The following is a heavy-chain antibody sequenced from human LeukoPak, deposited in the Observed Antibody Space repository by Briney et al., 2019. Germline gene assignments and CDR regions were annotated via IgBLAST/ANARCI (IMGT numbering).Heavy chain of an antibody. D-gene: IGHD3-22*01. CDR3: VRAKYDRSNYAYFDS. CDR2: ISAGGDFV. J-gene: IGHJ4*01. V-gene: IGHV3-21*01. Sequence: GGSLSLSCAASGFPLSTHSLNWVRQAPGKGLEWVSSISAGGDFVYYGDSVKGRFTMSRDNAKNSLHLQMDSLTAEDTAVYYCVRAKYDRSNYAYFDSRGHGTLVTVSS. CDR1: GFPLSTHS.